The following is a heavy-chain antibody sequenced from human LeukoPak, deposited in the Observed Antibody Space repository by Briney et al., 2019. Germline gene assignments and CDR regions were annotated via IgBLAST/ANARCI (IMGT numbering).Heavy chain of an antibody. D-gene: IGHD3-10*01. Sequence: SETLSLTCTVSGGSIRSSYWSWLRQPPGKGLEWIGHIHYSGSTNYNPSLKSRVAISVDTSKNQFSLKLSSVTAADTAVYYCARDARRGWFDPWGQGTLVTVSS. CDR2: IHYSGST. CDR1: GGSIRSSY. CDR3: ARDARRGWFDP. V-gene: IGHV4-59*01. J-gene: IGHJ5*02.